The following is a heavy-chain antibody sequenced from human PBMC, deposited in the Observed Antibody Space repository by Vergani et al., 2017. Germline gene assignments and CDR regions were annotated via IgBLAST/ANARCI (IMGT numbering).Heavy chain of an antibody. J-gene: IGHJ6*03. CDR3: ARGIAVAGNAYYYYMDV. V-gene: IGHV1-69*01. Sequence: QVQLVQSGAEVKKPGSSVKVSCKASGGTFSSYAISWVRQAPGQGLEWMGGIIPIFGTANYAQKFQGRVTITADESTSTAYMELSSLRSEDTAVYYCARGIAVAGNAYYYYMDVWGKGTTVTVSS. D-gene: IGHD6-19*01. CDR1: GGTFSSYA. CDR2: IIPIFGTA.